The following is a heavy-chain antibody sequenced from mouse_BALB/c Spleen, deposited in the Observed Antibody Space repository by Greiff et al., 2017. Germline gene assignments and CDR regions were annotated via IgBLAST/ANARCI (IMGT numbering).Heavy chain of an antibody. CDR3: ARGDYYGNYEGAMDY. J-gene: IGHJ4*01. CDR1: GFSLTGYG. Sequence: VQLVESGPGLVAPSQSLSITCTVSGFSLTGYGVNWVRQPPGKGLEWLGMIWGDGSTDYNSALKSRLSISKDNSKSQVFLKMNSLQTDDTARYYCARGDYYGNYEGAMDYWGQGTSVTVSS. V-gene: IGHV2-6-7*01. CDR2: IWGDGST. D-gene: IGHD2-1*01.